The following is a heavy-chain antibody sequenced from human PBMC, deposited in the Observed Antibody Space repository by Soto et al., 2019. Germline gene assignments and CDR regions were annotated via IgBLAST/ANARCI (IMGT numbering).Heavy chain of an antibody. D-gene: IGHD6-19*01. CDR3: ARIAVAATGAFDI. CDR2: TSSSSSYI. V-gene: IGHV3-21*01. J-gene: IGHJ3*02. Sequence: GGSLRLSCAASGFTFSSYSMNWVRQAPGKGLEWVSSTSSSSSYIYYADSVKGRFTISRDNAKNSLYLQMNSLRAEDTAVYYCARIAVAATGAFDIWGQGTMVTVSS. CDR1: GFTFSSYS.